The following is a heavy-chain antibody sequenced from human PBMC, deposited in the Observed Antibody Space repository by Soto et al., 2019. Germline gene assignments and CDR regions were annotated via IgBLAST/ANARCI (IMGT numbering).Heavy chain of an antibody. D-gene: IGHD6-19*01. CDR2: INIDGSTT. CDR1: GFTFRDHW. CDR3: ARGYSSGPDY. Sequence: GGSLRLSCAASGFTFRDHWMHWVRQAPGKGLVWVSRINIDGSTTTYADSVKGRFTISRDNAKSTLYLQLNSLRAEDTALYYCARGYSSGPDYWGQGTLVTVSS. V-gene: IGHV3-74*01. J-gene: IGHJ4*02.